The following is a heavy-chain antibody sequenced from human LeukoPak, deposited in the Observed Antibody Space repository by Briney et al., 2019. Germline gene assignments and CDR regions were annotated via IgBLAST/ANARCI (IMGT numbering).Heavy chain of an antibody. Sequence: PSGTLSLTCAVSGGSISSSNWWSWVRQPPEKGLEWIGEIYHSGSTNYNPSLKGRVTISVDKSKNQFSLKLSSVTAADTAVYYCARSGDYLDYWGQGTLVTVSS. J-gene: IGHJ4*02. D-gene: IGHD4-17*01. CDR1: GGSISSSNW. V-gene: IGHV4-4*02. CDR3: ARSGDYLDY. CDR2: IYHSGST.